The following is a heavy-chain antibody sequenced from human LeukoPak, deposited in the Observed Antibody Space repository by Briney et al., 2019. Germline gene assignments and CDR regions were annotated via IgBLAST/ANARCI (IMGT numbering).Heavy chain of an antibody. Sequence: GGSLILSCTASGLTFSTSGFNWVRQAPGKGLEWVASIGPTGSDRYHADSIKGRFTISRDNANNFLYLQMNSLRAEDTAVYYCATETNGRHYDYWGQGTLLTVSS. V-gene: IGHV3-21*06. CDR2: IGPTGSDR. CDR1: GLTFSTSG. J-gene: IGHJ4*02. D-gene: IGHD1-14*01. CDR3: ATETNGRHYDY.